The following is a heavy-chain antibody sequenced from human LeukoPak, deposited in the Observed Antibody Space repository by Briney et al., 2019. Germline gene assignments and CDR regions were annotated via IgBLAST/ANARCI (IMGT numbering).Heavy chain of an antibody. V-gene: IGHV3-23*01. D-gene: IGHD4-17*01. Sequence: GGSLTLSCAASGFTFSSYAMSWVRQAPGKGLEWVSAISGSGGSTYYADSVKGRFTISRDNSKNTLYLQMNSLRAEDTAVYYCAKLFYGDYGDGGDYWGQGTLVTVSS. J-gene: IGHJ4*02. CDR2: ISGSGGST. CDR1: GFTFSSYA. CDR3: AKLFYGDYGDGGDY.